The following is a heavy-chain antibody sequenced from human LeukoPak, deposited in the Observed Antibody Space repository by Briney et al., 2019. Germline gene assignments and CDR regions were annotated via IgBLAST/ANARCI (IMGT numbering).Heavy chain of an antibody. Sequence: PSETLSLTCSVSGGSITTFYWSWIRQPPGKGLEWIGYIYYSGSTNYNPSLKSRVTISVDTSKNQFSLKLSSVTAADTAVYYCARAEDLGVLDYWGQGTLVTVSS. V-gene: IGHV4-59*01. CDR2: IYYSGST. J-gene: IGHJ4*02. CDR3: ARAEDLGVLDY. CDR1: GGSITTFY. D-gene: IGHD3-16*01.